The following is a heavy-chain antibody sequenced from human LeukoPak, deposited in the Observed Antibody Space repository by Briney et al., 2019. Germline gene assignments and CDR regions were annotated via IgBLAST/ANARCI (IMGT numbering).Heavy chain of an antibody. Sequence: PSETLSLTCTVSGGSISSSSYYWGWIRQPPGKGLEWIGSIYYSGSTYYNPSLKSRVTISVDTSKNQFSLKLSSVTAADTAVYYCARPYKEIWFGELSRFDPWGQGTLVTVSS. CDR3: ARPYKEIWFGELSRFDP. CDR1: GGSISSSSYY. CDR2: IYYSGST. D-gene: IGHD3-10*01. V-gene: IGHV4-39*01. J-gene: IGHJ5*02.